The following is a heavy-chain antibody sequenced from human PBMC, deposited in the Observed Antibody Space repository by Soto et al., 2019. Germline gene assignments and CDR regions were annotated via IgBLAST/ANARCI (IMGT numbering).Heavy chain of an antibody. CDR1: GFSFISHV. V-gene: IGHV3-23*01. D-gene: IGHD3-10*01. J-gene: IGHJ4*02. CDR3: ARDMGLSF. CDR2: MNGDGRNI. Sequence: EVQLLESGGGLAQPGGSLRLSCVASGFSFISHVLTWVRQAPGKGLEWVSAMNGDGRNILSADSVKGRFTISRDNSKDTLYLQLTSLRAEDTAVYYCARDMGLSFWGQGTLVTVSS.